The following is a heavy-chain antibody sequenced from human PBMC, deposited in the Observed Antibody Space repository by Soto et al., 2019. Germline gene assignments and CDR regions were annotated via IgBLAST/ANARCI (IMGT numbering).Heavy chain of an antibody. CDR3: AREGVAAALGWFDP. CDR2: IWYDGSNK. V-gene: IGHV3-33*01. D-gene: IGHD6-13*01. CDR1: GFTFSSYG. J-gene: IGHJ5*02. Sequence: GSLRLSCAASGFTFSSYGMHWVRQAPGKGLEWVAVIWYDGSNKYYADSVKGRFTISRDNSKNTLYLQMNSLRAEDTAVYYCAREGVAAALGWFDPWGQGTLVTVSS.